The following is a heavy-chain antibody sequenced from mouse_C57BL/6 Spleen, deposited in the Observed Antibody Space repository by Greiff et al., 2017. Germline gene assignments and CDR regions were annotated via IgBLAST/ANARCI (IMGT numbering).Heavy chain of an antibody. CDR1: GFNIKDYY. CDR3: ASYGTLAWFAY. CDR2: LDPEDGET. Sequence: VQLQQSGAELVKPGASVKLSCTASGFNIKDYYMHWVKQRTEQGLEWIGRLDPEDGETTYAQKFQGKATITADTSSNTAYLQLSSLTSEYTAVYYCASYGTLAWFAYWGQGTLVTVSA. J-gene: IGHJ3*01. D-gene: IGHD2-10*02. V-gene: IGHV14-2*01.